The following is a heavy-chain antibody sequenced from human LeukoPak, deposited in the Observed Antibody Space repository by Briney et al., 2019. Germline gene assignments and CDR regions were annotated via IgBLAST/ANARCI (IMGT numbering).Heavy chain of an antibody. Sequence: GASVKVSCKASGYTFTSYGITWVRQAPGQGLEWVGWIRGDNGDTNYAQKLQGRVTMTTDTSTSTAYMELRSLGSDDTAVYYCARGLEWLTRRHTWFDPWGQGTLVTVSS. CDR3: ARGLEWLTRRHTWFDP. D-gene: IGHD3-3*01. CDR1: GYTFTSYG. V-gene: IGHV1-18*01. CDR2: IRGDNGDT. J-gene: IGHJ5*02.